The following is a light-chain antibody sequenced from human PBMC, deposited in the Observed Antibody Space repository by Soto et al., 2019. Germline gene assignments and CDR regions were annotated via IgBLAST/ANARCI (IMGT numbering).Light chain of an antibody. Sequence: EIVLTQSPGTLSLSPGERATLSCRASQSVTSTYLGWYQQKPGQAPSLLIYGASSRATGIPDRFSSSGSGTDFTLTISRLEPEDFAVYYCQQYVSPPITFGQGTRLEIK. V-gene: IGKV3-20*01. CDR1: QSVTSTY. CDR2: GAS. CDR3: QQYVSPPIT. J-gene: IGKJ5*01.